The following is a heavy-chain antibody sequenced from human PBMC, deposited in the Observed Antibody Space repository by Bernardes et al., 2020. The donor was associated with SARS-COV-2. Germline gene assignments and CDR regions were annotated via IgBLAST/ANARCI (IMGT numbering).Heavy chain of an antibody. V-gene: IGHV4-34*01. CDR3: ARGVTVTTFYYYYYGMDV. J-gene: IGHJ6*02. CDR2: INHSGST. CDR1: VDSISGYW. D-gene: IGHD4-4*01. Sequence: SETLSLTCTLSVDSISGYWWSWIRQPPGKGLEWIGEINHSGSTNYNPSLKSRVTISVDTSKNQFSLKLSSVTAADTVVYYCARGVTVTTFYYYYYGMDVWGQGTTVTVSS.